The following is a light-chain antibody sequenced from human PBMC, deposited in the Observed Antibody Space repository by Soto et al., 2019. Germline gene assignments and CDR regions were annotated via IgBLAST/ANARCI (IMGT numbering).Light chain of an antibody. CDR1: SSDVGGYNY. J-gene: IGLJ1*01. Sequence: QSALTQPPSASGSPGQSVTISCTGTSSDVGGYNYVSWYQQHPGKAPKLMIYEVSKRPSGVPDRFSGSKSGNTASLTVSGLQAEDEADYYCSSDAGNNILGVFGTGTKLTVL. CDR2: EVS. CDR3: SSDAGNNILGV. V-gene: IGLV2-8*01.